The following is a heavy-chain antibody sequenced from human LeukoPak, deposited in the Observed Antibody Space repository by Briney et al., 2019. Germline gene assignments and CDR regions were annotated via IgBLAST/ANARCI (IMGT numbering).Heavy chain of an antibody. D-gene: IGHD3-16*01. CDR3: ARDGLSWGFHY. V-gene: IGHV4-59*01. Sequence: PSETLSLTCTVSGGSISSYYWSWLRQPPGKGLEWIGYIYYSGSTNYNPSLNSRVTISVDTSKNQFSLKLSSVTPADTSVYCCARDGLSWGFHYWGQGTLVTVSS. J-gene: IGHJ4*02. CDR2: IYYSGST. CDR1: GGSISSYY.